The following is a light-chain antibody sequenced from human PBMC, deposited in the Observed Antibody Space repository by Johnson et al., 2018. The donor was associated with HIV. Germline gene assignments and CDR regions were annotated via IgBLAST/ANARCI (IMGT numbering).Light chain of an antibody. J-gene: IGLJ1*01. Sequence: QSVLTQPPSVSAAPGQKVTISCSGSSSNIGDNSVSWYQHLPGTAPKLLIYDDNKRPSGIPDRFSGSKSGTSATLGITGLQTGDEADYYCGTWDSSLSAGVFGTGTKGTVL. V-gene: IGLV1-51*01. CDR1: SSNIGDNS. CDR3: GTWDSSLSAGV. CDR2: DDN.